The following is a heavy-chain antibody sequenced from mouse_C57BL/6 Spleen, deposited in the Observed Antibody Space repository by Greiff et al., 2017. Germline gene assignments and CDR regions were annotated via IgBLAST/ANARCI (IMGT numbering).Heavy chain of an antibody. CDR3: AIIYDYDGFAY. D-gene: IGHD2-4*01. V-gene: IGHV1-61*01. CDR2: IYPSDSET. CDR1: GYTFTSYW. Sequence: VQLQQPGAELVRPGSSVKLSCKASGYTFTSYWMDWVKQRPGQGLEWIGNIYPSDSETHYNQKFKDKATLTVDKSSSTAYMQLSSLTSEDSAVYYCAIIYDYDGFAYWGQGTLVTVSA. J-gene: IGHJ3*01.